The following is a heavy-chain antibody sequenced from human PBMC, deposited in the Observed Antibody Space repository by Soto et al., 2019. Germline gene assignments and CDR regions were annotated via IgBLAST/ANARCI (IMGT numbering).Heavy chain of an antibody. CDR3: ARRELDNSGYYAL. Sequence: SVKVSCKASGGTFSSYAISWVRQAPGQGLEWMGGIIPIVGTANYAQKFQGRVTITADESTSTAYMERSSLRSEDTAVYYCARRELDNSGYYALWGQGTLVTVSS. CDR2: IIPIVGTA. J-gene: IGHJ4*02. V-gene: IGHV1-69*13. CDR1: GGTFSSYA. D-gene: IGHD3-22*01.